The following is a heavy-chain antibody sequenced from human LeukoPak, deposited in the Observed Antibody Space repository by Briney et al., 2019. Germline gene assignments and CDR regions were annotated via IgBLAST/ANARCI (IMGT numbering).Heavy chain of an antibody. V-gene: IGHV3-64D*06. CDR1: GFAFNSLV. Sequence: GGSLRLSCSTSGFAFNSLVMHWVRQAPGKRLEYVSFSGGRGDDTYHSGESVKGRFTTSRDSSRSTLYLQMTSLRVEDTAIYYCVRDLFGMDVWGQGTAVTVSS. CDR2: SGGRGDDT. CDR3: VRDLFGMDV. J-gene: IGHJ6*02.